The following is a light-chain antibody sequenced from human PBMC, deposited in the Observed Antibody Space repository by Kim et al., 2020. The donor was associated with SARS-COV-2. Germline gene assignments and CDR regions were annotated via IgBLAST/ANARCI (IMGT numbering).Light chain of an antibody. CDR2: CAS. V-gene: IGKV4-1*01. J-gene: IGKJ3*01. CDR1: HSLLYSSNNRNY. CDR3: QQYSITPLT. Sequence: ATINCKSSHSLLYSSNNRNYLAWYQQKPGQPPKLLIYCASTRESGVPDRFSGNGSGTDFTLTISSLQAEDVAVYYCQQYSITPLTFGPGTKVDIK.